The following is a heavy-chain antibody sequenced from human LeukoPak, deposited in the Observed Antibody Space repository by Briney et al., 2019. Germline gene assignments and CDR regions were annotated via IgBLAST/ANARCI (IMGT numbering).Heavy chain of an antibody. CDR3: AKDRGSSWYSSMDY. CDR1: GFSFSIYG. D-gene: IGHD6-13*01. V-gene: IGHV3-30*02. Sequence: GGSLRLSCAASGFSFSIYGMHWVRQAPGKGLEWVAFIRFDGINKYYADSVKGRFTISRDNSKNTLYLQMNSLRPEDTAVYYCAKDRGSSWYSSMDYWGQGTLVTVSS. CDR2: IRFDGINK. J-gene: IGHJ4*02.